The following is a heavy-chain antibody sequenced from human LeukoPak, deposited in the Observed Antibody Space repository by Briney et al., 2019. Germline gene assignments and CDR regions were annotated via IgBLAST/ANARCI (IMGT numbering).Heavy chain of an antibody. Sequence: SETLSLTCTVSGGSNSSYYWSWIRQPPGKGLEWIGYIYYSGSTNYNPSLKSRVTISVDTSKNQFSLKLSSVTAADTAVYYCASTRTLYGSGIRWFDPWGQGTLVTVSS. CDR1: GGSNSSYY. D-gene: IGHD3-10*01. V-gene: IGHV4-59*01. CDR2: IYYSGST. CDR3: ASTRTLYGSGIRWFDP. J-gene: IGHJ5*02.